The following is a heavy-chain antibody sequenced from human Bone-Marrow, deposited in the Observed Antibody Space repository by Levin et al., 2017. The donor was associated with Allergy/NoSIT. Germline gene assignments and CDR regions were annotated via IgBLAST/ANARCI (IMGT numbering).Heavy chain of an antibody. CDR3: TTVRAVVVPASPWFDP. D-gene: IGHD2-2*01. CDR1: GFTFSNAW. V-gene: IGHV3-15*01. J-gene: IGHJ5*02. CDR2: IKSKTDGGTT. Sequence: PGGSLRLSCAASGFTFSNAWMSWVRQAPGKGLEWVGRIKSKTDGGTTDYAAPVKGRFTISRDDSKNTLYLQMNSLKTEDTAVYYCTTVRAVVVPASPWFDPWGQGTLVTVSS.